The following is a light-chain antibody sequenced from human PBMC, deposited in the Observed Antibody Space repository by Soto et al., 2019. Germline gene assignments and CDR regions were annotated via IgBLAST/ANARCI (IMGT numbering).Light chain of an antibody. Sequence: QSALTQPASVSGSPGQSITISCTGTSSDVGGYNYVSWYQQHPGKAPKLMIYEVSNRPSGVSNRFSGSKSGNKASLTISGLQAEDEADYYCSSYTSSSLPVFGGGTKVTVL. CDR3: SSYTSSSLPV. CDR2: EVS. J-gene: IGLJ2*01. CDR1: SSDVGGYNY. V-gene: IGLV2-14*01.